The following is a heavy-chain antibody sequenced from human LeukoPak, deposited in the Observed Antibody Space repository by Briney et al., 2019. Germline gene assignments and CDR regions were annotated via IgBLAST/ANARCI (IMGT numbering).Heavy chain of an antibody. D-gene: IGHD2-2*01. CDR3: ARTYCSSTSCHAYYFDY. J-gene: IGHJ4*02. CDR2: ISAYDGNT. CDR1: GYTFTSYG. Sequence: ASVKVSCKASGYTFTSYGISWVRQAPGQGLEWMGWISAYDGNTNYAQKLQGRVTMTTDTSTSTAYMELRSLRSDDTAVYYCARTYCSSTSCHAYYFDYWGQGTLVTVSS. V-gene: IGHV1-18*01.